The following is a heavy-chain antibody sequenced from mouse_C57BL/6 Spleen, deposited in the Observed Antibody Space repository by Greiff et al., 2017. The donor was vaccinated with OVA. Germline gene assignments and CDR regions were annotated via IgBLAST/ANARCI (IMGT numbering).Heavy chain of an antibody. CDR2: ISYDGSN. V-gene: IGHV3-6*01. J-gene: IGHJ3*01. CDR3: ARENDYDGAWFAY. CDR1: GYSITSGYY. Sequence: EVQLQESGPGLVKPSQSLSLTCSVTGYSITSGYYWNWIRQFPGNKLEWMGYISYDGSNNYNPSLKNRISITRDTSKNQFFLKLNSLTTEDTATYYCARENDYDGAWFAYWGQGTLVTVSA. D-gene: IGHD2-4*01.